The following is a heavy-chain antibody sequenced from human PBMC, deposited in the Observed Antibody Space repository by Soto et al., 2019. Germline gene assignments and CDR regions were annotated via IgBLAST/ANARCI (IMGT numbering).Heavy chain of an antibody. V-gene: IGHV1-18*01. CDR2: ISAYNGNT. D-gene: IGHD3-10*01. Sequence: EASVKVSCKASGYTFTSYGISWVRQAPGQGLEWMGWISAYNGNTNYAQKLQGRVTMTTDTSTSTAYMELRGLRSDDTAVYYCARDGYDGSGSPYPAYWGPGTQVTVSS. J-gene: IGHJ4*02. CDR3: ARDGYDGSGSPYPAY. CDR1: GYTFTSYG.